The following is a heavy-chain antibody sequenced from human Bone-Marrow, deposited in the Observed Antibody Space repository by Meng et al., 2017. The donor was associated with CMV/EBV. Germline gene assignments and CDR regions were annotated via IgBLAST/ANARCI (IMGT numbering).Heavy chain of an antibody. CDR3: VKGTGYDILTGYLDY. D-gene: IGHD3-9*01. J-gene: IGHJ4*02. V-gene: IGHV3-9*01. Sequence: SLKISCAASGFTFDDYALHWVRQPPGKGLEWVSGISWNGGSIDYVDSVRGRFTISRDNDRNSVYLLKDSLRVEDTAKYYCVKGTGYDILTGYLDYWGRGALVTVSS. CDR2: ISWNGGSI. CDR1: GFTFDDYA.